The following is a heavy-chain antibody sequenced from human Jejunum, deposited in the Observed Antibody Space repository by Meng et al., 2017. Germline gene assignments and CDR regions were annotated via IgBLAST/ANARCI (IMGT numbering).Heavy chain of an antibody. J-gene: IGHJ4*02. V-gene: IGHV3-66*02. CDR1: GFTVSSNY. D-gene: IGHD3-9*01. CDR2: IYSGGST. CDR3: ARIGTYYDILTSYTPGYFDS. Sequence: GGSLRLSCAASGFTVSSNYMSWVRQAPGKGLEWVSLIYSGGSTYYADSVKGRFTISRDSSKNTLNLQMNSLKVEDTAVYYCARIGTYYDILTSYTPGYFDSWGQGTPVTVSS.